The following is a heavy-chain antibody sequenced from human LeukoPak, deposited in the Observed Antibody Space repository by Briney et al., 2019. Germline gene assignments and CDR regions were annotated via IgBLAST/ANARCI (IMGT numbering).Heavy chain of an antibody. Sequence: SETLSLTCTVSGGSISSYYWSWIRQPAGKGLEWIGRIYTSGSTNYNPSLKSRVTISVDTSKNQFSLKLSSVTAADTAVYYCARDRRYYGSGSYSRHTYYFDYWGQGTLVTVSS. J-gene: IGHJ4*02. V-gene: IGHV4-4*07. CDR2: IYTSGST. CDR3: ARDRRYYGSGSYSRHTYYFDY. D-gene: IGHD3-10*01. CDR1: GGSISSYY.